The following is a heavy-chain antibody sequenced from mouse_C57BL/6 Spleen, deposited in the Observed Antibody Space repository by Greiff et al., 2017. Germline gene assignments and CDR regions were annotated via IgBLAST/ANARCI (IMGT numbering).Heavy chain of an antibody. Sequence: EVKLLESGGDLVKPGGSLKLSCAASGFTFSSYGMHWVSQTPGQRLEWVATFTSGGSYTNYHDSVKGRYTFSRDNATNTLYLQMSRLTAEYTAMYYGARNGDSSGPFAYWGQGTLVTVSA. D-gene: IGHD3-2*02. V-gene: IGHV5-6*01. CDR3: ARNGDSSGPFAY. CDR1: GFTFSSYG. CDR2: FTSGGSYT. J-gene: IGHJ3*01.